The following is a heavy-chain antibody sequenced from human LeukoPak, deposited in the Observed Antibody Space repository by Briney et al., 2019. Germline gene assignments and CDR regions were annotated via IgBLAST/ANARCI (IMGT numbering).Heavy chain of an antibody. CDR2: INPNSGGT. CDR1: GYTFTGYY. D-gene: IGHD3-10*01. Sequence: ASVKVSCKASGYTFTGYYMHWVRQAPGQGLEWMGWINPNSGGTNYAQKFQGRVTMTRDTSTSTVYMELSSLRSEDTAVYYCAREGQPEGSGSNWFDPWGQGTLVTVSS. V-gene: IGHV1-2*02. J-gene: IGHJ5*02. CDR3: AREGQPEGSGSNWFDP.